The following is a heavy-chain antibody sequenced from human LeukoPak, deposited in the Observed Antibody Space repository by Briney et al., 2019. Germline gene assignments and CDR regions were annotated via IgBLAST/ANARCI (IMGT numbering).Heavy chain of an antibody. V-gene: IGHV3-23*01. CDR1: GITLSNYG. Sequence: GGSLRLSCAVSGITLSNYGMGWVRQAPGKGLEWVAGISGSGGTTNYADSVKGRSTISRDNPKNTLYLQMNSLRAEDTAVYLCAKRGVVIRVILVGFHKEAYYFDSWGQGALVTVSS. CDR2: ISGSGGTT. CDR3: AKRGVVIRVILVGFHKEAYYFDS. J-gene: IGHJ4*02. D-gene: IGHD3-22*01.